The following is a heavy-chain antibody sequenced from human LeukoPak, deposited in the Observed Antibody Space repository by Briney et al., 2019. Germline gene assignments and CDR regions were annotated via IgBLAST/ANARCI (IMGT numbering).Heavy chain of an antibody. CDR2: IYGDGTT. CDR3: AKAVEYSSSIYYYYYMDV. D-gene: IGHD6-6*01. Sequence: GGSLTLSCAASGFIVSNTYMIWVRQAPGKGLEWVSIIYGDGTTYYVDSVKGRFTSSRDNSNNTLYLQMSSLRPEDTAVYYCAKAVEYSSSIYYYYYMDVWGKGTTVTVSS. V-gene: IGHV3-53*05. J-gene: IGHJ6*03. CDR1: GFIVSNTY.